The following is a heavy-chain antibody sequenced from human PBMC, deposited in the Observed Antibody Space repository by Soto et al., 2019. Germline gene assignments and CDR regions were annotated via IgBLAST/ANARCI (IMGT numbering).Heavy chain of an antibody. CDR2: ISGSGGST. J-gene: IGHJ4*02. V-gene: IGHV3-23*01. CDR1: GFTFISYA. D-gene: IGHD3-10*01. CDR3: AKESRIMVRGVMNFDY. Sequence: PGRSLRLSCTASGFTFISYAMSWVRQAPGKGLEWVSAISGSGGSTYYADSVKGRFTISRDNSKNTLYLQMNSLRAEDTAVYYCAKESRIMVRGVMNFDYWGQATLVTVYS.